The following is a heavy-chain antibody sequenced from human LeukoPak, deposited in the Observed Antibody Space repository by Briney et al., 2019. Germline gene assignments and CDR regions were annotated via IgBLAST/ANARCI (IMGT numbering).Heavy chain of an antibody. CDR3: ARYSSSWYQQSYYYYMDV. Sequence: GGSLRLSCAVSGFTFSDHYMDWVRQAPGKGLEWVSYISSSGSTIYYADSVKGRFTISRDNAKNSLYLQMNSLRAEDTAVYYCARYSSSWYQQSYYYYMDVWGKGTTVTISS. CDR2: ISSSGSTI. CDR1: GFTFSDHY. V-gene: IGHV3-11*01. J-gene: IGHJ6*03. D-gene: IGHD6-13*01.